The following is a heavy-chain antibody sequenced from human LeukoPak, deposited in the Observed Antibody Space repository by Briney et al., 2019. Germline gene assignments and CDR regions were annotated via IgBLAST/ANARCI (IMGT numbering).Heavy chain of an antibody. D-gene: IGHD4-23*01. CDR2: IYYSGST. CDR3: ARHGLYGGNSVDY. J-gene: IGHJ4*02. Sequence: SETLSLTCTVSGGSVSSGSYYWSWIRQPPGKGLEWIGYIYYSGSTNYNPSLKSRATISVDTSKNQFSLKLSSVTAADTAVYYCARHGLYGGNSVDYWGQGTLVTVSS. CDR1: GGSVSSGSYY. V-gene: IGHV4-61*01.